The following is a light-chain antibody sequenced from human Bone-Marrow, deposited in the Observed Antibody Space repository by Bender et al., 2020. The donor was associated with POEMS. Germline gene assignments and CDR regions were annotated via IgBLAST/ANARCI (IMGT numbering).Light chain of an antibody. V-gene: IGLV2-14*01. CDR3: KSFTSSTTWV. J-gene: IGLJ3*02. CDR1: SDDVGGYKY. Sequence: QSALTQPASVSGSPGQSITISCTGTSDDVGGYKYVSWYQQHPGKAPKLMIYDVSNRPSGVSNRFSGSKSGNTASLTISGLQAEDEADYYCKSFTSSTTWVFGGGTKVTVL. CDR2: DVS.